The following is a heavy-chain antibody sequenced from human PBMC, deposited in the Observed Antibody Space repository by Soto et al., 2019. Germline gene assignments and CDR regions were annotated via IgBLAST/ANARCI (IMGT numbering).Heavy chain of an antibody. CDR3: ARDKDSSGWYASHYGMDV. CDR2: ISSSGSTI. Sequence: GSLRRACSASGFTFSSYEMNWVRQAPGKGLEWVSYISSSGSTIYYADSVKGRFTISRDNAKNSLYLQMNRLRAEDTAVYYCARDKDSSGWYASHYGMDVWGQGTKVTVYS. V-gene: IGHV3-48*03. CDR1: GFTFSSYE. J-gene: IGHJ6*02. D-gene: IGHD6-19*01.